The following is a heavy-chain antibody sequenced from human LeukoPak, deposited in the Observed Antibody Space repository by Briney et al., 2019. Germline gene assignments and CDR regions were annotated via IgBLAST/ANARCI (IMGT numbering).Heavy chain of an antibody. CDR3: ARSRSTSRQPNWFDP. CDR2: ISYSGST. Sequence: PSETLSLTCTVSGGSISTNTYYWGWLRQPPGKGLEWIGTISYSGSTFYNPSLKSRLTMSVDTSQNQFSLKLTSVTAADTAVFYCARSRSTSRQPNWFDPWGHGTLVTVSS. J-gene: IGHJ5*02. D-gene: IGHD2-2*01. V-gene: IGHV4-39*01. CDR1: GGSISTNTYY.